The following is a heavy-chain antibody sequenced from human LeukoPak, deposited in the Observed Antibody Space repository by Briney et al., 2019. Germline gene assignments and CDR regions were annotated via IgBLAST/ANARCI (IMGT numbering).Heavy chain of an antibody. CDR1: GGSISSPY. CDR3: AREIIVTGTRDWFDP. CDR2: IYYSGST. V-gene: IGHV4-59*11. Sequence: SETLSLTCTVSGGSISSPYWSWFRQPPGKGLEWIGYIYYSGSTNYNPSLKSRVTISVDTSKNHFSLKLSSVTAADTAVYYCAREIIVTGTRDWFDPWGQGTLVTVSS. D-gene: IGHD6-19*01. J-gene: IGHJ5*02.